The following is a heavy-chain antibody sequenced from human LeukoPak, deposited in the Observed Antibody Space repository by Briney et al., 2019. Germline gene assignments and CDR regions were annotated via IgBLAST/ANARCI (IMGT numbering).Heavy chain of an antibody. J-gene: IGHJ4*02. CDR1: GLTFSSYA. Sequence: GGSLRLSCAASGLTFSSYAMSWVRQAPGKGLEWVSAISGIGGSTYYADSVKGRFTISRDNSKNTLYLQMNSLRAEDTAVYYCAKGSDSSGYYRYWGQGTLVTVSS. CDR2: ISGIGGST. D-gene: IGHD3-22*01. CDR3: AKGSDSSGYYRY. V-gene: IGHV3-23*01.